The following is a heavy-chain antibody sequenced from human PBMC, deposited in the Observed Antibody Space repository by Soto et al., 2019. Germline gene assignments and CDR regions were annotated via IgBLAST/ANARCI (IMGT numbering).Heavy chain of an antibody. CDR1: GYRCIGLG. CDR2: IYPPDSDT. CDR3: ARLSGSDAFDI. Sequence: VVPIKIRRKGAGYRCIGLGVRWMLQMPGKGLEWMGIIYPPDSDTRYSPSFQGQVTISADKPISTAYLQWSSLKASDTAMYFCARLSGSDAFDIWGQGTMVTVSS. V-gene: IGHV5-51*01. J-gene: IGHJ3*02. D-gene: IGHD3-10*01.